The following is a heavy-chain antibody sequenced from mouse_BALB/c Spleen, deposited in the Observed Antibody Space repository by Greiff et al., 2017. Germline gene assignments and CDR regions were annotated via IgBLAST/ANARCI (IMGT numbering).Heavy chain of an antibody. Sequence: VQLQQSGAELVKPGASVKLSCTASGFNIKDTYMHWVKQRPEQGLEWIGRIDPANGNTKYDPKFQGKATITADTSSNTAYLQLSSLTSEDTAVYYCARRDYGSNAWFAYWGQGTLVTVSA. J-gene: IGHJ3*01. CDR2: IDPANGNT. CDR1: GFNIKDTY. D-gene: IGHD1-1*01. CDR3: ARRDYGSNAWFAY. V-gene: IGHV14-3*02.